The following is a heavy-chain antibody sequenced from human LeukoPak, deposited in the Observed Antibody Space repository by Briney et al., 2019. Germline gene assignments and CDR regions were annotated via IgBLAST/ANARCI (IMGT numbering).Heavy chain of an antibody. CDR3: ARGIGSGSYYRRRAFDI. V-gene: IGHV3-48*04. D-gene: IGHD1-26*01. CDR1: GFTFSSYS. CDR2: ISSSSSTI. Sequence: GSLRLSCAASGFTFSSYSMNWVRQAPGKGLEWVSSISSSSSTIYYADSVKGRFTISRDNAKNSLYLQMNSLRAEDTAVYYCARGIGSGSYYRRRAFDIWGQGTMVTVSS. J-gene: IGHJ3*02.